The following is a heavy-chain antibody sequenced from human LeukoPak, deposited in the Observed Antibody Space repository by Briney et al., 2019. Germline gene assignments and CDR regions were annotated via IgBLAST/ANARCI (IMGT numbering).Heavy chain of an antibody. V-gene: IGHV1-8*01. CDR3: ARGEEYSYGFWGYFDY. CDR1: GYNFSTFD. Sequence: ASVKVSCKASGYNFSTFDIIWLRQTTVEGLEWMGWVNPNSGYTGHAQKFQGRVTLTRNTSISTAYMELSSLRSEDTAVYYCARGEEYSYGFWGYFDYWAREPWSPSPQ. J-gene: IGHJ4*02. D-gene: IGHD5-18*01. CDR2: VNPNSGYT.